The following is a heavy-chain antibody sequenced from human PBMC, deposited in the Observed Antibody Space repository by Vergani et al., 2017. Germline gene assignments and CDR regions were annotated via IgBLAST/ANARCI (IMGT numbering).Heavy chain of an antibody. J-gene: IGHJ6*02. CDR1: GFTFSSYA. CDR3: AKTLTTHYYGMDV. Sequence: EVQLLESGGGLVQPGGSLRLSCAASGFTFSSYAMSWVRQAPGKGLEWVSAISGSGGSTYYADAVKGRFTISRDNSKNTLSLQMNSLRAEDTAVYYCAKTLTTHYYGMDVWGQGTTVTVSS. D-gene: IGHD4/OR15-4a*01. CDR2: ISGSGGST. V-gene: IGHV3-23*01.